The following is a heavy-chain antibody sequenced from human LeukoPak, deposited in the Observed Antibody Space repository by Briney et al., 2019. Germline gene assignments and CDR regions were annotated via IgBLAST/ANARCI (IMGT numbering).Heavy chain of an antibody. CDR2: ISSSGSTI. Sequence: PGGSLRLSCAASGFTFSSYAMSWIRQAPGKGLEWVSYISSSGSTIYYADSVKGRFTISRDNAKNSLYLQMNSLRAEDTAVYYCARAYSSGWYLFDYWGQGTLVTVSS. D-gene: IGHD6-19*01. CDR3: ARAYSSGWYLFDY. V-gene: IGHV3-11*01. J-gene: IGHJ4*02. CDR1: GFTFSSYA.